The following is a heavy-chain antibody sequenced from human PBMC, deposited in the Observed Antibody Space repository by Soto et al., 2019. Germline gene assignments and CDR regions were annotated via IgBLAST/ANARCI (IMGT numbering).Heavy chain of an antibody. CDR1: GYTFTSYG. J-gene: IGHJ5*02. D-gene: IGHD2-2*01. V-gene: IGHV1-18*01. CDR3: ARDYCSSTSCQKVWFDP. CDR2: ISAYNGNT. Sequence: ASVKVSCKASGYTFTSYGISWVRQAPGQGLEWMGWISAYNGNTNYAQKLQGRVTMTTDTSTSTAYMELRSLRSDDTAVYYCARDYCSSTSCQKVWFDPWGQGTLVTVSS.